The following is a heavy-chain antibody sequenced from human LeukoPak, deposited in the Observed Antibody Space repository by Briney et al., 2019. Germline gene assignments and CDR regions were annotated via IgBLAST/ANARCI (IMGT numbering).Heavy chain of an antibody. V-gene: IGHV1-69*05. CDR1: GGTFSSYA. J-gene: IGHJ6*03. CDR3: ARDQSSGGNSGYYYDYYMDV. D-gene: IGHD4-23*01. Sequence: SVKVSCKASGGTFSSYAISWVRQAPGQGLEWMGGIIPIFGTANYAQKFQGRVTITTDESTSTAYMELSSLRSEDTAVYYCARDQSSGGNSGYYYDYYMDVWGKGTTVTVSS. CDR2: IIPIFGTA.